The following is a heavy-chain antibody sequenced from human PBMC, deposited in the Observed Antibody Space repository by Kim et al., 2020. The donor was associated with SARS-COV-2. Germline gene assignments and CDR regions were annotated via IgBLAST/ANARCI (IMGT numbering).Heavy chain of an antibody. V-gene: IGHV4-31*03. CDR1: GGSISSGGYY. CDR3: ARDRNFGSGSYYASSYYYYGMDV. D-gene: IGHD3-10*01. Sequence: SETLSLTCTVSGGSISSGGYYWSWIRQHPGKGLEWIGYIYYSGSTYYNPSLKSRVTISVDTSKNQFSLKLSSVTAADTAVYYCARDRNFGSGSYYASSYYYYGMDVWGQGTTVTVSS. CDR2: IYYSGST. J-gene: IGHJ6*02.